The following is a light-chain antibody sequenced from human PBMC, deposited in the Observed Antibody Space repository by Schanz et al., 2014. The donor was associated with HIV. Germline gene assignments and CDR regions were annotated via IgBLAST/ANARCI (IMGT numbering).Light chain of an antibody. CDR2: EVS. CDR1: SSDVGGYNY. Sequence: QSALTQPPSASGSPGQSVTISCTGTSSDVGGYNYVSWYQQHPGKAPKLMIYEVSKRPSGVPDRFSGSKSGNTASLTVSGLQAEDEADYHCSSYTSTSALVIFGGGTKLTVL. V-gene: IGLV2-8*01. CDR3: SSYTSTSALVI. J-gene: IGLJ2*01.